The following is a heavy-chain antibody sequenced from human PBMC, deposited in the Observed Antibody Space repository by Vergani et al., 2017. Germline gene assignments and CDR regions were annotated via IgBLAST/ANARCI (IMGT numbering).Heavy chain of an antibody. Sequence: QVQLQESGPGLVKPSETLSLTCTVSGGSVSSGSYYWSWIRQPAGKGLEWIGYIYYSGSTNYHPSLTSRVTISVDTSKNQFSLKLSSVTAADTAVYYCARDREDIVVVPAAILHYYYYMDVWGKGTTVTVSS. CDR3: ARDREDIVVVPAAILHYYYYMDV. CDR1: GGSVSSGSYY. V-gene: IGHV4-61*10. D-gene: IGHD2-2*02. J-gene: IGHJ6*03. CDR2: IYYSGST.